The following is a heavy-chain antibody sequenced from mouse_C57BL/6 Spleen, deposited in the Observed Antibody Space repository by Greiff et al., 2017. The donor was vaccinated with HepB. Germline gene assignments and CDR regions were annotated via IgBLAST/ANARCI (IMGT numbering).Heavy chain of an antibody. CDR2: IDPSDSYT. V-gene: IGHV1-69*01. Sequence: QVQLKQPGAELVMPGASVKLSCKASGYTFTSYWMHWVKQRPGQGLEWIGEIDPSDSYTNYNQKFKGKSTLTVDKSSSTAYMQLSSLTSEDSAVYYCARYSKDAMDYWGQGTSVTVSS. J-gene: IGHJ4*01. D-gene: IGHD1-3*01. CDR1: GYTFTSYW. CDR3: ARYSKDAMDY.